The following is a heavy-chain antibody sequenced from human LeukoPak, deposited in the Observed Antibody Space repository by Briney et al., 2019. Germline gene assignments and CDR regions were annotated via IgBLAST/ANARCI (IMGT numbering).Heavy chain of an antibody. CDR1: GFTFNSYG. D-gene: IGHD6-6*01. J-gene: IGHJ4*02. V-gene: IGHV3-30*02. CDR3: AKELISSFFFDY. CDR2: IRYDGSTK. Sequence: PEGSLRLSCAASGFTFNSYGMHWVRQAPGKGLEWVAFIRYDGSTKYYADSVKGRFTISRANSKNTLYLQMNSLRAEDTAVYYCAKELISSFFFDYWGQGTQVTVSS.